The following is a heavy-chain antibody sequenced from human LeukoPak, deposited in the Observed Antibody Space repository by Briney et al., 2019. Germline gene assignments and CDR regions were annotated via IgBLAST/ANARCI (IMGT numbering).Heavy chain of an antibody. Sequence: PGGSLRLSCAASGFTFSSYGMHWVRQAPGKGLEWVAVIWYDGSNKYYADSVKGRFTISRDNSKNTLYLQMNSLRAEDTAVYYCATPASSSTVYYFDYWGQGTLVTVSS. V-gene: IGHV3-33*01. CDR1: GFTFSSYG. J-gene: IGHJ4*02. CDR2: IWYDGSNK. D-gene: IGHD6-6*01. CDR3: ATPASSSTVYYFDY.